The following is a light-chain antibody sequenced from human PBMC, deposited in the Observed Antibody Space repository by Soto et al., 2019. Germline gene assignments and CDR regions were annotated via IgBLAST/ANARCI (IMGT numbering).Light chain of an antibody. CDR2: EVT. CDR1: SRDVGKYNL. V-gene: IGLV2-23*02. CDR3: CSYDLIIPYV. J-gene: IGLJ1*01. Sequence: QSVLTQPASVSGSPGQSITISCTGTSRDVGKYNLVSWFQQYPGKAPKLLIYEVTERPSGVSHRFSGSKTGNTASLTISALQAEDDAEYYCCSYDLIIPYVFGTGTKLTVL.